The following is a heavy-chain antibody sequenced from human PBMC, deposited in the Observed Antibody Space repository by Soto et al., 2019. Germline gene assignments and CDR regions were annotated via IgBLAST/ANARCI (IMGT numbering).Heavy chain of an antibody. CDR3: TTEVAGAGEYYYGMEV. CDR2: IKSKTDGGTT. D-gene: IGHD6-13*01. Sequence: GGSLRLSCAASGFTFSNAWMSWVRQAPGKGLEWVGRIKSKTDGGTTDYAAPVKGRFTISRDDSKNTLYLQMNSLKTEKTAVYYCTTEVAGAGEYYYGMEVWGQGTTVTVSS. CDR1: GFTFSNAW. V-gene: IGHV3-15*01. J-gene: IGHJ6*02.